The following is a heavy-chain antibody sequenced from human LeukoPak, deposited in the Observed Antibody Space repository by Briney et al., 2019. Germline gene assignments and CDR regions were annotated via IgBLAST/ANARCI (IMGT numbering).Heavy chain of an antibody. J-gene: IGHJ4*02. D-gene: IGHD3-3*01. CDR2: INHSGST. V-gene: IGHV4-34*01. Sequence: SETLSLTCAVYGGSFSGYYWSWIRQPPGKGLEWIGEINHSGSTNYNPSLKSRVTISVDTSKNQFSLKLSSVTAADTAVYYCARGLWFYDFWSGYHYAPYFDYWGQGTLVTVSS. CDR1: GGSFSGYY. CDR3: ARGLWFYDFWSGYHYAPYFDY.